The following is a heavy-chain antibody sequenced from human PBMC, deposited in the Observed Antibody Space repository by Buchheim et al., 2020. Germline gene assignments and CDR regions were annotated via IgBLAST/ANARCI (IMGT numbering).Heavy chain of an antibody. D-gene: IGHD3-10*01. CDR3: ARDGVRGVYYYYYGMDV. V-gene: IGHV3-21*01. CDR1: GFTFSSYS. Sequence: EVQLVESGGGLVKPGGSLRRSCAASGFTFSSYSMNWVRQAPGKGLEWVSSISSSSSYIYYADSVKGRFTISRDNAKNSLYLQMNSLRAEDTAVYYCARDGVRGVYYYYYGMDVWGQGTT. CDR2: ISSSSSYI. J-gene: IGHJ6*02.